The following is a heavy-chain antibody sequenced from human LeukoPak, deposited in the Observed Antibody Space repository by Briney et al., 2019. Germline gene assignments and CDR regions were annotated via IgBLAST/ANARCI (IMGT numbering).Heavy chain of an antibody. CDR2: ISSDGSKK. CDR1: GFTFSSYA. J-gene: IGHJ4*02. CDR3: ARGAHKRDDYGGFFDY. D-gene: IGHD4-23*01. V-gene: IGHV3-30*04. Sequence: PGGSLRLSCEVSGFTFSSYAMHCVRQAPGKGLEWVAVISSDGSKKDYADSVKGRFTISRDNSKNTLYLQMNSQRAEDTAVYYCARGAHKRDDYGGFFDYWGQGTLVTVSS.